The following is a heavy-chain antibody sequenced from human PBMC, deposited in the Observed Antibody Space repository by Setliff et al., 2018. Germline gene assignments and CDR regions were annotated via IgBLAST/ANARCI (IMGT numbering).Heavy chain of an antibody. CDR1: DGSFSGYY. CDR3: ARGYCSSSGCFFAGWFDP. Sequence: PSETLSLTCAVYDGSFSGYYWSWIRQPPGKGLEWIGEIDHSGNTNYNPSLKSRVTIFVDTSKNQFSLKLNSVTAAYMAVYYCARGYCSSSGCFFAGWFDPWGQGTLVTVSS. V-gene: IGHV4-34*01. CDR2: IDHSGNT. D-gene: IGHD2-2*01. J-gene: IGHJ5*02.